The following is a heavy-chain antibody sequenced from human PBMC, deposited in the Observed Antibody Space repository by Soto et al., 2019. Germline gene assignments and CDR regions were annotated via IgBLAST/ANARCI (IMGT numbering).Heavy chain of an antibody. CDR2: IIPIFGTA. D-gene: IGHD1-20*01. J-gene: IGHJ6*02. CDR3: ARDFYNWNKRGYGMDV. Sequence: QVQLVQSGAEVKKPGSSVKVSCKASGGTFSSYAISWVRQAPGQGLEWMGGIIPIFGTANYAQKFQGRVTITADESTSTAYMELGSLRSEDTAVYYCARDFYNWNKRGYGMDVWGQGTTVTVSS. CDR1: GGTFSSYA. V-gene: IGHV1-69*01.